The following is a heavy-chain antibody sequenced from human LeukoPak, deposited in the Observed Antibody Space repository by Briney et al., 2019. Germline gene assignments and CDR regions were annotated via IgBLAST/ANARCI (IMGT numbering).Heavy chain of an antibody. J-gene: IGHJ4*02. V-gene: IGHV3-7*01. Sequence: RAGGSLRLSCAASGFTFSSYWMSWVRQAPGKGLEWVANIKQDGSEKCYVDSVKGRFTISRDNAKNSLYLQMNSLRAEDTAVYYCARDSSSWYVRFDYWGQGTLVTVSS. CDR2: IKQDGSEK. CDR3: ARDSSSWYVRFDY. CDR1: GFTFSSYW. D-gene: IGHD6-13*01.